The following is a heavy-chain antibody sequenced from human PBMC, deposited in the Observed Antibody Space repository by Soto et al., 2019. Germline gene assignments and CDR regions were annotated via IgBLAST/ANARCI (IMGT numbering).Heavy chain of an antibody. V-gene: IGHV3-11*04. CDR1: GIVFSDY. Sequence: GGSLRLSCAASGIVFSDYMSWVRQAPGKGLEWLSYISGSGRTIYSADSVKGRFTISRDNAKNTLYLQMNSLRAEDTAVYYCARENSSWYALDYWGQGTQVTVSS. D-gene: IGHD6-13*01. CDR2: ISGSGRTI. CDR3: ARENSSWYALDY. J-gene: IGHJ4*02.